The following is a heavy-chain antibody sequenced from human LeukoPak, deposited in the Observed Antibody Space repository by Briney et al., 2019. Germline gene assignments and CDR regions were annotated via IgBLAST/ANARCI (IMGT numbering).Heavy chain of an antibody. V-gene: IGHV4-61*01. J-gene: IGHJ4*02. D-gene: IGHD5-18*01. CDR2: IYYSGST. CDR3: ARVDTAMAGDY. Sequence: PSETLSLTCTASGGSVSSGSYYWSWIRQPPGKGLEWIGYIYYSGSTNYNPSLKSRVTISVDTSKNQLSLKLSSVTAADTAVYYCARVDTAMAGDYWGQGTLVTVSS. CDR1: GGSVSSGSYY.